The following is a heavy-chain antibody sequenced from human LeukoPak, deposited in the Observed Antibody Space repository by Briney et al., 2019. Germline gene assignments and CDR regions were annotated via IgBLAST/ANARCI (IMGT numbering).Heavy chain of an antibody. Sequence: PGGSLRLSCAASGFTFSSYAMHWVRQAPGKGLEWVAVISYDGSNKYYADSVKGRFTISGDNSKNTLYLQMNSLRAEDTAAYYCASEIIFGSFDYWGQGTLVTVSS. V-gene: IGHV3-30*04. CDR3: ASEIIFGSFDY. CDR2: ISYDGSNK. CDR1: GFTFSSYA. J-gene: IGHJ4*02. D-gene: IGHD3-3*01.